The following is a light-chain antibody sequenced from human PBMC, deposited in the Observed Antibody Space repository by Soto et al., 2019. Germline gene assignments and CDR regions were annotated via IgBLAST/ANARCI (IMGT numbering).Light chain of an antibody. CDR3: GSFTTSRIWL. V-gene: IGLV2-8*01. CDR2: EVS. CDR1: SSDVGGYNY. J-gene: IGLJ3*02. Sequence: QSALTQPPSASGSPGQSVTISCTGTSSDVGGYNYVSWYQQHPGKAPKLMIYEVSKRPSGVPDRFSGSKSGNTASLTVSGLQAEDEADYYCGSFTTSRIWLFGGGTKLTVL.